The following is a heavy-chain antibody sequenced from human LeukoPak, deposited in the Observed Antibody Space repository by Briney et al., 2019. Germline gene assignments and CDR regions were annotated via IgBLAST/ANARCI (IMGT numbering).Heavy chain of an antibody. J-gene: IGHJ4*02. CDR1: GYTFTSYD. Sequence: GASVKVSCKASGYTFTSYDINRVRQATGPGLEWMGWMNPNSGNTGYAQTFQGRVTMTRNTSISTAYMALSSLRSGDTSVYYCARGRYGDSRDYWGQGTLVTVSS. V-gene: IGHV1-8*01. D-gene: IGHD4-17*01. CDR2: MNPNSGNT. CDR3: ARGRYGDSRDY.